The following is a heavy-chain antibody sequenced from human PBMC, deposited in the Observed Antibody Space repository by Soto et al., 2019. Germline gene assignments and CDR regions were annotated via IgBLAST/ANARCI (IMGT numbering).Heavy chain of an antibody. CDR3: ARGKGVPDP. CDR1: GGSITGYY. D-gene: IGHD3-10*01. J-gene: IGHJ5*02. Sequence: SETLSLTCTVSGGSITGYYWSWIRQPPGKGLEWIGYIYYGGTTNYNPSLKSRVTMSVDTSKNQFSLKLSSVTAADTAVYYCARGKGVPDPWGQGTLVTVSS. V-gene: IGHV4-59*01. CDR2: IYYGGTT.